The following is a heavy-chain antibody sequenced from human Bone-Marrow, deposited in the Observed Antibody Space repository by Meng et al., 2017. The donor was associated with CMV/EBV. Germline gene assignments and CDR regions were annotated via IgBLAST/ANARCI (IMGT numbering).Heavy chain of an antibody. CDR2: ISGCGSKI. CDR3: ARELRYYDILTDYYRCWALDY. Sequence: YGMNWVRQARGKGLEWVSSISGCGSKIDYADSVKDRFTIARDNAKNSLYLQMNSLRAEDTAVYYCARELRYYDILTDYYRCWALDYWGQGTLVTVSS. V-gene: IGHV3-21*01. D-gene: IGHD3-9*01. J-gene: IGHJ4*02. CDR1: YG.